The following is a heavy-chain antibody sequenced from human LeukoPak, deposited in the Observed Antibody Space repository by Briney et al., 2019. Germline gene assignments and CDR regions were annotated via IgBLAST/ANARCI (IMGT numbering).Heavy chain of an antibody. D-gene: IGHD2/OR15-2a*01. CDR1: GGSFATYW. V-gene: IGHV4-59*01. CDR2: MHRSGTT. Sequence: PSETLSLTCTVSGGSFATYWWSWIRQPPGKGLEWIGNMHRSGTTNYNPSLKSRVIISVDTSKNQFSLKLSSVTAADTAVYYCAREATTWALDIWGQGTLVTVSS. CDR3: AREATTWALDI. J-gene: IGHJ3*02.